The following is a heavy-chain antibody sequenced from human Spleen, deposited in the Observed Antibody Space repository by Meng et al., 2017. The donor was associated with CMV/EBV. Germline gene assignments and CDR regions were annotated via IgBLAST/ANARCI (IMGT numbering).Heavy chain of an antibody. Sequence: SGYYWSWNRQAPGKGLEWIGEINHSGSTNYDPSLKSRVTISVDTSKNQFSLKLSSVTAADTAVYYCATRRPYDFWSGYMPRGWFDPWGQGTLVTVSS. CDR1: SGYY. CDR2: INHSGST. D-gene: IGHD3-3*01. V-gene: IGHV4-34*01. J-gene: IGHJ5*02. CDR3: ATRRPYDFWSGYMPRGWFDP.